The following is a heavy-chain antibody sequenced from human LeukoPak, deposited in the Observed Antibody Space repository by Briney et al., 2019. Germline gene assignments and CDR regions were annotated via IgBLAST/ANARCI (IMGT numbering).Heavy chain of an antibody. Sequence: ASVKVSCKASGYTFTSYDINWVRQAPGQGLEWMGWMNPNSGNTGYAQKFQGRVTITRNTSISTAYMELSSLRSEDTAVYYCARGKRWAYYMDVWGKGTTVTVSS. V-gene: IGHV1-8*03. J-gene: IGHJ6*03. CDR1: GYTFTSYD. CDR3: ARGKRWAYYMDV. D-gene: IGHD6-13*01. CDR2: MNPNSGNT.